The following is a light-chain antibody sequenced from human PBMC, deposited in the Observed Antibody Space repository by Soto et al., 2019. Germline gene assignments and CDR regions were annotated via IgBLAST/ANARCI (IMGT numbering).Light chain of an antibody. CDR2: GAS. V-gene: IGKV3-20*01. CDR1: QSVSSSY. J-gene: IGKJ2*01. CDR3: QQFGNSPYT. Sequence: EIGLTQSPGTLSLSPGERATLSCRASQSVSSSYLAWYQQKPGQTPRLLIYGASSRATGIPDRFSGSGSGTDFTLTISRLEPEDFAVYYCQQFGNSPYTFGQVTKLDIK.